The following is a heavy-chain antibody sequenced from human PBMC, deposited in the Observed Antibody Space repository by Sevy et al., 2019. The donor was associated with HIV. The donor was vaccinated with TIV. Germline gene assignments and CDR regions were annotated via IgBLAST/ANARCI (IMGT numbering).Heavy chain of an antibody. CDR3: VGEGGAGCCSSTSCLAGGFDP. D-gene: IGHD2-2*01. J-gene: IGHJ5*02. CDR2: ISPVFGTA. V-gene: IGHV1-69*13. Sequence: ASVKVSCKASGGTFSSYAISWVRQAPGQRLEWMGGISPVFGTANYAQKFQGRVTIAADESTSTAYMELSSLRSEDTAVYYCVGEGGAGCCSSTSCLAGGFDPWGQGTLVTVSS. CDR1: GGTFSSYA.